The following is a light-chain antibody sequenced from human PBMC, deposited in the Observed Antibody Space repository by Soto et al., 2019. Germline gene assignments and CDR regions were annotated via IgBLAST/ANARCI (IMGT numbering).Light chain of an antibody. J-gene: IGKJ1*01. V-gene: IGKV4-1*01. CDR3: QQYYSTPQT. CDR2: WAS. CDR1: QNVLYSSNNKNY. Sequence: DIVMTQSPDSLAVSLGERATINCKSSQNVLYSSNNKNYLAWYQQKPGQPPKLLIYWASTRESGVPDRFSGSGCGTDFTLTISRLQAEDVAFYYWQQYYSTPQTFGQGTKVEIK.